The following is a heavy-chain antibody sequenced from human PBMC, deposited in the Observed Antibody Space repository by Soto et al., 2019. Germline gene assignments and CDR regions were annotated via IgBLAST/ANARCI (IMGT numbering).Heavy chain of an antibody. CDR2: IYYSGST. CDR3: ARLEGAYYFDY. V-gene: IGHV4-59*08. CDR1: GFSISSYY. D-gene: IGHD3-16*01. Sequence: SETLSLTCTFSGFSISSYYWSWIRQPPGKGLEWIGYIYYSGSTNYNPSLKSRVTISVDTSKNQFSLKLSSVTAADTAVYYCARLEGAYYFDYWGQGTLVTVSS. J-gene: IGHJ4*02.